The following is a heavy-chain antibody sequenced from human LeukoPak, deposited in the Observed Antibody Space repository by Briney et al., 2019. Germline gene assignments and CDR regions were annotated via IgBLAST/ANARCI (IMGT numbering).Heavy chain of an antibody. CDR1: GYTFTSYG. CDR2: ISAYNGNT. D-gene: IGHD6-19*01. CDR3: ARDTPRPFIAVAGTGNFDY. J-gene: IGHJ4*02. Sequence: ASVKVSCKASGYTFTSYGISWVRQAPGQGLEWMGWISAYNGNTNHAQKLQGRVTMTTDTSTSTAYMELRSLRSDDTAVYYCARDTPRPFIAVAGTGNFDYWGQGTLVTVSS. V-gene: IGHV1-18*01.